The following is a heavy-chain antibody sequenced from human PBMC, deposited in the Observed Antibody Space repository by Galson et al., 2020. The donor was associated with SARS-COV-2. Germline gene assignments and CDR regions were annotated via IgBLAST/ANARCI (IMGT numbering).Heavy chain of an antibody. CDR1: GFTFSSYG. V-gene: IGHV3-30*03. D-gene: IGHD6-13*01. Sequence: SCAASGFTFSSYGMHWVRQAPGKGLEWVAVISYDGSNKYYADSVKGRFTISRDNSKNTLYLQMNSLRAEDTAVYYCATGRVAAATQPYYYYGMDVWGQGTTVTVSS. CDR2: ISYDGSNK. CDR3: ATGRVAAATQPYYYYGMDV. J-gene: IGHJ6*02.